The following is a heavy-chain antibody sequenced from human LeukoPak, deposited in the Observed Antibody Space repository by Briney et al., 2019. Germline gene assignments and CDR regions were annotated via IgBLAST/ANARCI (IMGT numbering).Heavy chain of an antibody. Sequence: GGSLRLSCTASGVTFSNNYISWVRQAPGKGLEWVSLIYNGGSTYYADSVKGRFTISRDKSKNTLYLQMNSLRGEYTAVYYCARDSGAAVGPGYWGQGTLVTVSS. CDR2: IYNGGST. V-gene: IGHV3-66*01. D-gene: IGHD6-13*01. J-gene: IGHJ4*02. CDR1: GVTFSNNY. CDR3: ARDSGAAVGPGY.